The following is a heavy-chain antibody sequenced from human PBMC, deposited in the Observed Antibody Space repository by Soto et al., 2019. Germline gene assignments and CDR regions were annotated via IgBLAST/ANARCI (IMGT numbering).Heavy chain of an antibody. CDR2: IIPIFGTA. J-gene: IGHJ4*02. Sequence: SVKVSCKASGGTFSSYAISWVRQAPGQGLEWMGGIIPIFGTANYAQKFQGRVTITADESTSTAYMELSSLRSEDTAVYYCALVLDYYDSSGYYPPDYWGQGTVVTV. D-gene: IGHD3-22*01. CDR3: ALVLDYYDSSGYYPPDY. V-gene: IGHV1-69*13. CDR1: GGTFSSYA.